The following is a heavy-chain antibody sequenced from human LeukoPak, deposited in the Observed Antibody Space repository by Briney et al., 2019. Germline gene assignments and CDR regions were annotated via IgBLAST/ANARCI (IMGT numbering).Heavy chain of an antibody. V-gene: IGHV4-31*03. CDR1: GDSITSVGYY. Sequence: SETLSLTCSVSGDSITSVGYYWSWIRQYPGKGLEWIGYIFNVWSTNYTPSLESRAIISMDTSKNHFSLNLSSVTAADTALYYCARSPPFSSSWYGARFDCWGQGILVTVSS. CDR2: IFNVWST. J-gene: IGHJ4*02. D-gene: IGHD6-13*01. CDR3: ARSPPFSSSWYGARFDC.